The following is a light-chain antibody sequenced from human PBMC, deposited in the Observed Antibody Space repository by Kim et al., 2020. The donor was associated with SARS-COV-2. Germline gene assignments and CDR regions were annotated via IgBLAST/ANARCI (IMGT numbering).Light chain of an antibody. J-gene: IGKJ4*01. CDR2: AAS. CDR3: QQLTSYPLT. V-gene: IGKV1-9*01. CDR1: QGITSY. Sequence: DIQLTQSPSFLSASVGDRVTITCRASQGITSYLAWYQQTPGKAPKLLIYAASTLQSGVPSRFSGSGSGTEFTLTISSLQPEDVATYYCQQLTSYPLTFGGGTKVDIK.